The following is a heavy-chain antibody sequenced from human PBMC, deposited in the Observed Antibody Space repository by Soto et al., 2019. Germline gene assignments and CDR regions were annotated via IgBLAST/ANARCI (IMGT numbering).Heavy chain of an antibody. V-gene: IGHV3-30*09. D-gene: IGHD6-13*01. CDR3: AKARPSSRWYGVGADF. J-gene: IGHJ4*02. CDR2: ISYGGDNK. CDR1: GFIFSDYA. Sequence: QVQLVESGGGVVQPGRSLRLSCAASGFIFSDYAMHWVRQAPGKGLEWVAVISYGGDNKYYADSVMGRFAISRDNLKTTLYPQMISLHPDATAVYHCAKARPSSRWYGVGADFLGQGTLVNVSS.